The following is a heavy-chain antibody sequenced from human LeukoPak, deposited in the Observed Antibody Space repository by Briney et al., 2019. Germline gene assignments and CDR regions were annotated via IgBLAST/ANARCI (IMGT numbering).Heavy chain of an antibody. J-gene: IGHJ4*02. Sequence: SETLSLTCTVSGGSISSGGYYFSWIRQHPGKCLEWLGYIYYSGSTYYNPSLKSRVTISVDTSKNQFSLKLSSVTAADTAVYYCAGYRYDFWSGFKRPYYFDYWGQGTLVTVSS. CDR3: AGYRYDFWSGFKRPYYFDY. CDR1: GGSISSGGYY. CDR2: IYYSGST. D-gene: IGHD3-3*01. V-gene: IGHV4-31*03.